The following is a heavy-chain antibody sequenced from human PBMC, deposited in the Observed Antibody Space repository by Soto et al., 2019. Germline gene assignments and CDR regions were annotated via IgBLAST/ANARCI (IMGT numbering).Heavy chain of an antibody. D-gene: IGHD2-2*01. CDR2: ISGSGGST. CDR1: GFTFSSYA. J-gene: IGHJ5*02. V-gene: IGHV3-23*01. CDR3: AKGGAQLLHYNWFDP. Sequence: EVQLLESGGGLVQPGGSLRLSCAASGFTFSSYAMSWVRQAPGKGLEWVSAISGSGGSTYYADSVKGRFTISRDNSKNTLYLQMNSLRAEVTAVYYCAKGGAQLLHYNWFDPWGQGTLVTVSS.